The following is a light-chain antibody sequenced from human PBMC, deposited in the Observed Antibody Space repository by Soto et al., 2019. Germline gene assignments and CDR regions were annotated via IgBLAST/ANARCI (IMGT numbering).Light chain of an antibody. Sequence: IVMTQSPATLSVSPGKRATLSCRASQSVSTNLAWYQQKPGQAPRLLIYGASTRATGMPARFSGSGSGTEFTLTISSLQPEDFATYYCQQTSSVPRTFGQGTKVDIK. J-gene: IGKJ2*01. CDR1: QSVSTN. CDR2: GAS. CDR3: QQTSSVPRT. V-gene: IGKV3-15*01.